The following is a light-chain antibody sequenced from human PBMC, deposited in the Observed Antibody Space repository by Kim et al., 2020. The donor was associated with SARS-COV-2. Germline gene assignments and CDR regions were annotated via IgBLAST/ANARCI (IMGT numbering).Light chain of an antibody. V-gene: IGKV1-39*01. J-gene: IGKJ2*01. CDR2: AAS. CDR3: QETYTSPGYT. CDR1: EDVSRY. Sequence: DVQMTQSPSSLSASVGDRVTITCRASEDVSRYLNWYQMKPGKAPKLLIYAASSLHSGVPARFGGSGSATLFTLTISSLQPEDSATYYCQETYTSPGYTFGQGTKLEIK.